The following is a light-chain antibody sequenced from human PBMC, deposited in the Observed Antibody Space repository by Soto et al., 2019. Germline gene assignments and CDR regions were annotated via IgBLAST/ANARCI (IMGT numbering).Light chain of an antibody. CDR3: QQRSDWLPLT. V-gene: IGKV3-11*01. J-gene: IGKJ4*01. Sequence: DIVLTQSPATLSLSPGDRATLSCRASQSIHFYLAWYQQKPGQSPRLLIHDASKWATGIPVRFSGSGSGTDFTLTITSLEPEDFAIYYCQQRSDWLPLTFGGGTKVEIK. CDR2: DAS. CDR1: QSIHFY.